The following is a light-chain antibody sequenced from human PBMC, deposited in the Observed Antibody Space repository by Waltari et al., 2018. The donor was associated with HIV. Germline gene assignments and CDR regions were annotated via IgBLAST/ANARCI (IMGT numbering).Light chain of an antibody. J-gene: IGLJ2*01. CDR1: GGDLAVFES. V-gene: IGLV2-14*01. Sequence: QSALTQPASVSGSPGQSITISCTATGGDLAVFESLSWYQQYPHKAPQLIIYGVTSRPFGVSDRFSGSKSGDTASLTISGLRTEDEAKYYCSSYTITKNLLFGGGTTLTVL. CDR3: SSYTITKNLL. CDR2: GVT.